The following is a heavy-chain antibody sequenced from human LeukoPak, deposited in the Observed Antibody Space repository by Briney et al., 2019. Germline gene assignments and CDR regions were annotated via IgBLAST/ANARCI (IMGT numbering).Heavy chain of an antibody. CDR2: IYYSGSA. V-gene: IGHV4-59*01. Sequence: SETLSLTCTVSGGSISSYYWNWIRQPPGKGLEWIGYIYYSGSANYNPSLKSRVTISVDTSKNQVSLKLSSVTAADTAVYYCASRKLGNDYWGQGTLVTVSS. CDR1: GGSISSYY. D-gene: IGHD7-27*01. CDR3: ASRKLGNDY. J-gene: IGHJ4*01.